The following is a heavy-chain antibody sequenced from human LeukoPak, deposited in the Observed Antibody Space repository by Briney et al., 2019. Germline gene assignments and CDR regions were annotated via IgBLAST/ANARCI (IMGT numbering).Heavy chain of an antibody. D-gene: IGHD3-22*01. CDR1: GYTFSSYS. CDR2: ISFRSNYI. Sequence: MPGGSLRLSCAASGYTFSSYSINWVRQAPGKGLEWVSSISFRSNYIYYADSVRGRFRISRDDARDSLYLQMNSLRAEDTAVYYCVRLRRNSDTSGFYYYYDFWGQGTLVTVSS. CDR3: VRLRRNSDTSGFYYYYDF. J-gene: IGHJ4*02. V-gene: IGHV3-21*01.